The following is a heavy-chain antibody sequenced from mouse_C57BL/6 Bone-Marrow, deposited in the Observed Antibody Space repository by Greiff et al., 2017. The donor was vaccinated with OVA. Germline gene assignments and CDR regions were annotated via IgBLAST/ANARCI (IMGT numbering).Heavy chain of an antibody. J-gene: IGHJ2*01. D-gene: IGHD1-1*01. CDR2: LYPRSGNT. CDR1: GYTFTSSG. CDR3: ARRLLRVLDY. Sequence: QVQLKQSGAELARPGASVKLSCKASGYTFTSSGISWVKQRTGQGLAWIGELYPRSGNTYYNEKFKGKATLTADKSSSTAYMELRSLTSEDSAVYFCARRLLRVLDYWGQGTTRTVSA. V-gene: IGHV1-81*01.